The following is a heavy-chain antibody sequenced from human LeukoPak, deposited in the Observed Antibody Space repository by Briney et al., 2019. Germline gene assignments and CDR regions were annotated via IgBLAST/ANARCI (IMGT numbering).Heavy chain of an antibody. J-gene: IGHJ3*01. Sequence: PSETLSLTCTVSGGSVSSGSYYWSWIRQPPGKGLEWIGYTYYSGSTNYNPSLKSRVTISVDMSKNQFSLRLSSVTTADTAVYYCARVPGGGTAANWGQGTMVTVSS. CDR2: TYYSGST. D-gene: IGHD1-7*01. CDR1: GGSVSSGSYY. CDR3: ARVPGGGTAAN. V-gene: IGHV4-61*01.